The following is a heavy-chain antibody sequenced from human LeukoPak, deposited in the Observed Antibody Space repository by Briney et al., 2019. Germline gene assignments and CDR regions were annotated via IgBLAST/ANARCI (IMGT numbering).Heavy chain of an antibody. CDR3: AKSGTMIVVVITEFDY. J-gene: IGHJ4*02. V-gene: IGHV3-23*01. Sequence: GGSLRLSCAASGFTFSSYGMSWVRQAPGKGLEWVSAISGSGGSTYYADSVKGRFTISRDNSKNTLYLQMNSLRAEDTAVYYCAKSGTMIVVVITEFDYWGQGTLVTVSS. D-gene: IGHD3-22*01. CDR2: ISGSGGST. CDR1: GFTFSSYG.